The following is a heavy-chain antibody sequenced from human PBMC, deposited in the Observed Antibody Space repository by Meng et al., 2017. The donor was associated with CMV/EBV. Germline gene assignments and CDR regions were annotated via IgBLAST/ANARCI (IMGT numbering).Heavy chain of an antibody. J-gene: IGHJ6*02. D-gene: IGHD3-3*01. CDR1: GFTFDNFW. Sequence: GESLKISCVASGFTFDNFWMHWVRQAPGKGPVWVSVINSDGSITNYADSVKGRFTITRDNAKNSLYLQMNSLRAEDTAVYYCARSTGSRKGITIFGVVIDYGMDVWGQGTMVTVSS. CDR2: INSDGSIT. V-gene: IGHV3-74*01. CDR3: ARSTGSRKGITIFGVVIDYGMDV.